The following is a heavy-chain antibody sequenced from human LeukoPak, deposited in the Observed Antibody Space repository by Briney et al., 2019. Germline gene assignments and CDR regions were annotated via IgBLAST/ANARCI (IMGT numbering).Heavy chain of an antibody. CDR3: ARDARPIFGVVTLNWFDP. D-gene: IGHD3-3*01. J-gene: IGHJ5*02. CDR2: ISSSSSYI. CDR1: GFTFSSYS. Sequence: GGSLRLSCAASGFTFSSYSMNWVRQAPGKGLEWVSSISSSSSYIYYADSVKGRFTISRDNAKNSLYLQMNRLRAEDTAVYYCARDARPIFGVVTLNWFDPRGQGTLVTVSS. V-gene: IGHV3-21*01.